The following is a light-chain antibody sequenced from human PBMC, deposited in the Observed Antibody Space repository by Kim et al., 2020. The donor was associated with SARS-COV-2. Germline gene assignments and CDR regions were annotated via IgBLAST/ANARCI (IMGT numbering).Light chain of an antibody. Sequence: GQRVTIPCSGSRSNLGSNTVNWYQHLPGTAPKVLMYTDNERPSGVPDRCSGSKSGTSASLVISALQSEDEADYYCAAWDDSLSGRVFGGGTQLTVL. V-gene: IGLV1-44*01. CDR3: AAWDDSLSGRV. CDR1: RSNLGSNT. CDR2: TDN. J-gene: IGLJ3*02.